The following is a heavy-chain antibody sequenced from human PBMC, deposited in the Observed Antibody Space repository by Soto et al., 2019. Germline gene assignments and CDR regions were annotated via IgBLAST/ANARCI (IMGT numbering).Heavy chain of an antibody. Sequence: ASVKVSCKASGGTFSSYAISWVRQAPGRGLEWMGGIIPIFGTANYAQKFQGRVTITADESTSTAYMELSSLRSEDTGVYYCARDEYYSDSSGYYYSNWFDPWGQGTLVTVSS. CDR3: ARDEYYSDSSGYYYSNWFDP. CDR2: IIPIFGTA. J-gene: IGHJ5*02. V-gene: IGHV1-69*13. D-gene: IGHD3-22*01. CDR1: GGTFSSYA.